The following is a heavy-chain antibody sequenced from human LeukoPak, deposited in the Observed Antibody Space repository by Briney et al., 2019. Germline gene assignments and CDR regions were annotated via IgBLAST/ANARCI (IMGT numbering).Heavy chain of an antibody. CDR3: ARGDKGKVGATTFDY. CDR2: ISYDGSNK. Sequence: GGSLRLSCAASGFTFSSYAMHWVRQAPGKGLEWVAVISYDGSNKYYADSVKGRFTISRDNSKNTLYLQMNSLRAEDTAVYYCARGDKGKVGATTFDYWGQGTLVTVSS. D-gene: IGHD1-26*01. CDR1: GFTFSSYA. J-gene: IGHJ4*02. V-gene: IGHV3-30*01.